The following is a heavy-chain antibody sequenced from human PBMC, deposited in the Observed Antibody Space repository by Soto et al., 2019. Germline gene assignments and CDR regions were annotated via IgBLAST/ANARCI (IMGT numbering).Heavy chain of an antibody. D-gene: IGHD3-3*01. Sequence: PSETLSLTCTVSGGSVSSGSYYWSWIRQPPGKGLEWIGYIYYSGSTNYNPSLKSRVTISVDTSKNQFSLKLSSVTAADTAVYYCAREVEGFLSLEGGGAFDIWGQGTMVTVS. CDR2: IYYSGST. CDR3: AREVEGFLSLEGGGAFDI. CDR1: GGSVSSGSYY. V-gene: IGHV4-61*01. J-gene: IGHJ3*02.